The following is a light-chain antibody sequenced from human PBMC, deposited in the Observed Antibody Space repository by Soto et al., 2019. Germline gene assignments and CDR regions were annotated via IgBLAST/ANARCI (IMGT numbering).Light chain of an antibody. CDR1: RSVSNN. CDR2: SAS. Sequence: EIVMTQSPATLSVSPGERATLSCRASRSVSNNLAWHQQKPGQAPRLLIYSASTRATGIPARFSGSWSGTEFTLTISSLQSEDSAVYYCQQYNNWPLTFGQGTRLEI. CDR3: QQYNNWPLT. V-gene: IGKV3-15*01. J-gene: IGKJ5*01.